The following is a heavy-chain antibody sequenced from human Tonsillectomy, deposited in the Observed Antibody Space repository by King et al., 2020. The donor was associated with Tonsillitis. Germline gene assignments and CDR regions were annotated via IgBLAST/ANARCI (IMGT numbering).Heavy chain of an antibody. CDR1: GFTFSSYS. J-gene: IGHJ4*02. CDR2: ISSSSSYI. V-gene: IGHV3-21*01. Sequence: VQLVESGGGLVKPGGSLRLSCAASGFTFSSYSMNWVRQAPGKGLEWVSSISSSSSYIYYADSVKGRFTISRDNAKNSLYLQMNSLRAEDTAVYYCAXXTXRVXXRDLDYWGXXTLVTVSX. CDR3: AXXTXRVXXRDLDY.